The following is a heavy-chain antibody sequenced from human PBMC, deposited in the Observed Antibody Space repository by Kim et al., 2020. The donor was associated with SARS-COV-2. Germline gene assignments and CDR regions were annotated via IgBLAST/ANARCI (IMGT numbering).Heavy chain of an antibody. Sequence: GESLKISCKGSGYSFTSYWNGWVRQMPGKGLEWMGIIYPGDSDTRYSPSFQGQVTISADKSISTAYLQWSSLKASDTAMYYCVRGVRDQYYYGSGSYYNAEYYFDYWGQGTLVTVSS. J-gene: IGHJ4*02. V-gene: IGHV5-51*01. CDR3: VRGVRDQYYYGSGSYYNAEYYFDY. CDR1: GYSFTSYW. CDR2: IYPGDSDT. D-gene: IGHD3-10*01.